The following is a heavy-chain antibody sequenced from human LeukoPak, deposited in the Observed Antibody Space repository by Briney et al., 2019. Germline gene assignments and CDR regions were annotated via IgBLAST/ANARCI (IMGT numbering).Heavy chain of an antibody. J-gene: IGHJ4*02. CDR3: ARGQGNSSSWYGAFDY. CDR1: GGSISSSSYY. D-gene: IGHD6-13*01. Sequence: PSETLSLTCTVSGGSISSSSYYWGWIRQPPGKGLEWIGSIYYSGSTYYNPSLKSRVTISVDTSKNQFSLKLSSVTAADTAVYYCARGQGNSSSWYGAFDYWGQGTLVTVSS. V-gene: IGHV4-39*01. CDR2: IYYSGST.